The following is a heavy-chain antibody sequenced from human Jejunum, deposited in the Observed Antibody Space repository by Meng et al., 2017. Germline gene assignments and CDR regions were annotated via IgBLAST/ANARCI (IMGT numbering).Heavy chain of an antibody. CDR1: GYTFRNYG. J-gene: IGHJ4*02. Sequence: ASVKVSCKASGYTFRNYGVTWVRQAPGQGLEWMGWISALNGNTDYTQKLQDRVTMTIDTSTSTAYMELRSLRSDDTAVYYCARPMYSNSWQNFNYDYWGQGTVVTVSS. CDR3: ARPMYSNSWQNFNYDY. V-gene: IGHV1-18*04. CDR2: ISALNGNT. D-gene: IGHD2/OR15-2a*01.